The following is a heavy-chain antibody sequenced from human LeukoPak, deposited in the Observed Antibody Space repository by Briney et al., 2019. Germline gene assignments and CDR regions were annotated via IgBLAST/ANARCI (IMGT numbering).Heavy chain of an antibody. CDR3: AKALHYGDYGKFDY. Sequence: GGSLRLSCAVFGVTVSSNYMSWVRQAPGKGLEWVSVLYGGGTTYYADSVKGRFTISRDNSKNTLYVQMTSLRAEDTAVYYCAKALHYGDYGKFDYWGQGTLVTVSS. V-gene: IGHV3-53*01. J-gene: IGHJ4*02. D-gene: IGHD4-17*01. CDR2: LYGGGTT. CDR1: GVTVSSNY.